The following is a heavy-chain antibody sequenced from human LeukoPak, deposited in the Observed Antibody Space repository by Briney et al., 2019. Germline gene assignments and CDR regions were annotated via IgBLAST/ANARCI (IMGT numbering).Heavy chain of an antibody. V-gene: IGHV3-48*04. Sequence: PGGSLRLSCAASGFTFSSYSMNWVRQAPGKGLEWLSYISSSGTTMYYADSVKGRFTISRDNAKDSLFLQMNSLRAEDTAVYFCARGYSSGISANWGQGTLVTVSS. J-gene: IGHJ4*02. CDR3: ARGYSSGISAN. CDR1: GFTFSSYS. D-gene: IGHD6-19*01. CDR2: ISSSGTTM.